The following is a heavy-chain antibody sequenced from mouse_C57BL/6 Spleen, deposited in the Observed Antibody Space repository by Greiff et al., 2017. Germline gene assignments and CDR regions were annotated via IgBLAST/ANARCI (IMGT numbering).Heavy chain of an antibody. D-gene: IGHD2-4*01. J-gene: IGHJ3*01. Sequence: QVQLKESGAELVKPGASVKLSCKASGYTFTSYWMHWVKQRPGRGLEWIGRIDPNSGGTKYNEKFKSKATLTVDKPYSTAYMQLRILTSEDSAVYCYASDDYNGFAYWGQGTLVTVSA. CDR2: IDPNSGGT. CDR1: GYTFTSYW. CDR3: ASDDYNGFAY. V-gene: IGHV1-72*01.